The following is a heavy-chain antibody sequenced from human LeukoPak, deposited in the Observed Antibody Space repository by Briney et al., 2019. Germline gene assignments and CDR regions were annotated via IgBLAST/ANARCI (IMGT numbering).Heavy chain of an antibody. J-gene: IGHJ4*02. D-gene: IGHD6-13*01. Sequence: GRSLRLSCAASGFTFSSYGMHWVRQAPGKGLEWVAVIWYDGSNKHYADSVKGRFTISRDNSKNTLYLQMNSLRAEDTAVHYCARDSSSWYFDYWGQGTLVTVSS. CDR2: IWYDGSNK. CDR1: GFTFSSYG. CDR3: ARDSSSWYFDY. V-gene: IGHV3-33*01.